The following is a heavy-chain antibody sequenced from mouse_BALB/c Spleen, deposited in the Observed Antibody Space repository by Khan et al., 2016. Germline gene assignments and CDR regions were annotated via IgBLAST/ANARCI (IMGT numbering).Heavy chain of an antibody. V-gene: IGHV1-87*01. CDR3: ARYGKGYYFDS. CDR1: GYTFTSYW. D-gene: IGHD2-1*01. CDR2: IYPGDGDT. J-gene: IGHJ2*01. Sequence: QVQLQQSGAELARPGASVKLSCKASGYTFTSYWMQWVKQRPGQGLEWIGAIYPGDGDTRYTQKFKGKATLNADKSSSTAYMQLSSLASEDSAVYYCARYGKGYYFDSWGQGTTLTVSS.